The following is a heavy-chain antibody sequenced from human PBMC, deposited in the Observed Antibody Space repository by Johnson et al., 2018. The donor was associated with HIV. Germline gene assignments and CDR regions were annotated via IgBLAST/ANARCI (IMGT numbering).Heavy chain of an antibody. V-gene: IGHV3-11*04. D-gene: IGHD1/OR15-1a*01. Sequence: QVQLVESGGGLVKPGGSLRLSCAASGFSFSDYYMTWIRQAPGKGLEFVSYISSSGSTIYYADSVKGRFTISRDNAKNSMYLQLNSLRAEDTAVYYCAKDLGNWDSPRSSFDMWGLGTLVTVSS. CDR1: GFSFSDYY. CDR2: ISSSGSTI. CDR3: AKDLGNWDSPRSSFDM. J-gene: IGHJ3*02.